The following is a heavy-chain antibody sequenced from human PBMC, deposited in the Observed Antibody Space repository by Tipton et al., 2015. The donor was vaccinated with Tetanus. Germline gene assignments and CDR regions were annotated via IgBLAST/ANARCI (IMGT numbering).Heavy chain of an antibody. J-gene: IGHJ4*02. CDR3: ARLLQAARQPFDY. D-gene: IGHD6-6*01. CDR2: IYYSGST. CDR1: GGSISSSSYY. V-gene: IGHV4-39*01. Sequence: TLSLTCTVSGGSISSSSYYWGWIRQPPGKGLEWIGSIYYSGSTYYNPSLKSRVTISVDTSKNQFSLKLSSVTAADTAVYYCARLLQAARQPFDYWGQGTLITVSS.